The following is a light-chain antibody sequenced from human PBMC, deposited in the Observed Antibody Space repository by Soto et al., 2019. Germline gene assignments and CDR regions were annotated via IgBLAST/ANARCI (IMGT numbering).Light chain of an antibody. Sequence: EIVMTQSPATLSVYQGERATPSCRASQSVSSDLAWYQQKPGQAPRLLIYGASTGATDIPARFSGSGSGTEFALTISSLQSEDLAVYYCQQFNKWPWTFGQGTKVDIK. V-gene: IGKV3-15*01. CDR3: QQFNKWPWT. J-gene: IGKJ1*01. CDR2: GAS. CDR1: QSVSSD.